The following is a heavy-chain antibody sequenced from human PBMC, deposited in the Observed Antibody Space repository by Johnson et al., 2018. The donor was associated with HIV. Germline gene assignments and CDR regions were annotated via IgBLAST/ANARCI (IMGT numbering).Heavy chain of an antibody. CDR1: GFNFSNYA. Sequence: VQLVESGGGVVHPGGSLRLSCAASGFNFSNYAMHWVRQAPGKGLEWVAVISYDGSNKYCADSVKGRFTISRDNAKDSLYLQMNSLRPDDTAVYYCARGGSSWYLRAFDIWGQGTMVTVSS. D-gene: IGHD6-13*01. J-gene: IGHJ3*02. CDR2: ISYDGSNK. CDR3: ARGGSSWYLRAFDI. V-gene: IGHV3-30*14.